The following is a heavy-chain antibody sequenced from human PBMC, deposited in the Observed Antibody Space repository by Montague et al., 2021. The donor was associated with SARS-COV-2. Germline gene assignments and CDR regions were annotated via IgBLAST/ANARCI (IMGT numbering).Heavy chain of an antibody. CDR1: GFTFSSYS. V-gene: IGHV3-21*01. Sequence: SLRLSCAASGFTFSSYSMNWVRQAPGKGLEWVSSISSSSSYIYXXXSXXXRFXISRDNAKNSLYLQMNSLRAEDTAVYYCARDDYVWGSYRYSQYNWFDHWGQGTLVNGSS. D-gene: IGHD3-16*02. CDR3: ARDDYVWGSYRYSQYNWFDH. CDR2: ISSSSSYI. J-gene: IGHJ5*01.